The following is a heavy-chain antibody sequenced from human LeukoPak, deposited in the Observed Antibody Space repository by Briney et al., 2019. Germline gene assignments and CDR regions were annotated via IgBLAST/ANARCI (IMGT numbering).Heavy chain of an antibody. CDR2: IYSAGST. CDR1: GFTFSSYG. Sequence: GGTLRLSCAASGFTFSSYGMSWVRQAPGKGLEWVSFIYSAGSTHYSDSVKGRFTISIDNSKNTLYLQMNSLRAEDTAVYYCARDRSSYGFTDDYWGQGTLVTVSS. V-gene: IGHV3-53*01. J-gene: IGHJ4*02. CDR3: ARDRSSYGFTDDY. D-gene: IGHD1-26*01.